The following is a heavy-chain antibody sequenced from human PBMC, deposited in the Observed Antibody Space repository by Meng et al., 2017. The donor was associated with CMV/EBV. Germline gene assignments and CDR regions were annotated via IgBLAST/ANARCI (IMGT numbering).Heavy chain of an antibody. CDR1: GFTFSNYA. J-gene: IGHJ4*02. D-gene: IGHD4-23*01. CDR2: VSGSGGTV. CDR3: AKNYGGNHHYFDY. V-gene: IGHV3-23*01. Sequence: CAASGFTFSNYAMSWVRQAPGKGLEWVSTVSGSGGTVYYADSVKGRFTISKDNSKNTLYLQMSSLRAEDTAVYYCAKNYGGNHHYFDYWGLGTLVTVSS.